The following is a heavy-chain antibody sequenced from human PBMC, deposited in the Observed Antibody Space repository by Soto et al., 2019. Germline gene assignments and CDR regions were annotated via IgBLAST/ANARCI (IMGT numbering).Heavy chain of an antibody. CDR2: ISWHSAAI. Sequence: AGGSLRLSCAASGFTFDDYAMHWVRQAPGKGLEWVAGISWHSAAIGYADSVKGRFTISRDNAKNSLFLQMTSLRSEDTALYYCAKNIVPTVNTRDDYYDYWGQGTPVTVAS. J-gene: IGHJ4*02. D-gene: IGHD4-17*01. CDR1: GFTFDDYA. CDR3: AKNIVPTVNTRDDYYDY. V-gene: IGHV3-9*01.